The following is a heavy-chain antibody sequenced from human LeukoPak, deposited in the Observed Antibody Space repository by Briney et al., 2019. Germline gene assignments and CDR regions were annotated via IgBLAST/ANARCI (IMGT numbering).Heavy chain of an antibody. CDR1: GGSISSYY. D-gene: IGHD5-24*01. CDR3: ARHRVGGYKGDSAFDI. J-gene: IGHJ3*02. CDR2: IYYSGST. Sequence: SETLSLTCTVSGGSISSYYWSWIRQPPGKGLEWIGYIYYSGSTNYNPSLKSRVTISVDTSKNQFSLKLSSVTAADTAVYYCARHRVGGYKGDSAFDIWGQGTMVTVSS. V-gene: IGHV4-59*08.